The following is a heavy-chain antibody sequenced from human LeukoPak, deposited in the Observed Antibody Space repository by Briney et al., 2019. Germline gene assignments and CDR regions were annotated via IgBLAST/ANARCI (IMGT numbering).Heavy chain of an antibody. V-gene: IGHV4-4*07. CDR1: GGSISSYY. Sequence: SETLSLTCTVSGGSISSYYWSWIRQPAGKGLEWIGRIYTSGSTHFNPSLKSRVTMSLDMSKNQFSLKLTSMTAADTAVYYCARSADYGVYNWFDPWGPGTLVTVSS. J-gene: IGHJ5*02. CDR3: ARSADYGVYNWFDP. D-gene: IGHD4-17*01. CDR2: IYTSGST.